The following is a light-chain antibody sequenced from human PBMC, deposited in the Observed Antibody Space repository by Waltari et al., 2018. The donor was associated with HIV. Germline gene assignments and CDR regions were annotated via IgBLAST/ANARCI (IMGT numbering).Light chain of an antibody. CDR2: EVS. J-gene: IGLJ2*01. CDR3: CAYAGSTSYVI. Sequence: QSALTQPASVSGSLGQSITISCTATSRDVRGYNLVSWYQQNPGKAPKLMFYEVSKRQPGVSIRFRGSKSENRASVTISGPQPEDEDDYYCCAYAGSTSYVIFGGGTKLTVL. CDR1: SRDVRGYNL. V-gene: IGLV2-23*02.